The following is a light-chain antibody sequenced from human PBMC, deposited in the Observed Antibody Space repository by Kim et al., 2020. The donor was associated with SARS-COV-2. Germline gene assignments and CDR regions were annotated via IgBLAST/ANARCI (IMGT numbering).Light chain of an antibody. CDR1: QSISSY. V-gene: IGKV1-39*01. CDR3: QQSNSTPRK. CDR2: AAS. Sequence: DIQMTQSPSSLSASVGDRVTITCRASQSISSYLNWYQQKPGKAPKLLIYAASSLQSGVPSRFSGSGSGTDFTLTISSLQPEDFATYYCQQSNSTPRKFGGGTKVDIK. J-gene: IGKJ4*02.